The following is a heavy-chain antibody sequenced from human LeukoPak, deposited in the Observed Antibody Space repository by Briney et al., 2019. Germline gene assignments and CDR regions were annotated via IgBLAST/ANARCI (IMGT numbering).Heavy chain of an antibody. J-gene: IGHJ4*02. CDR1: GYTFTDRY. CDR3: VLAMGEYFDY. D-gene: IGHD2/OR15-2a*01. CDR2: TNPKSGGT. Sequence: GASVKVSCKASGYTFTDRYIHWVRQAPGQGLEWMGWTNPKSGGTNYAQKFQGRVTMSRDTSIRTAYMELRRLMSDDTAVYYCVLAMGEYFDYWGQGTLVSVSS. V-gene: IGHV1-2*02.